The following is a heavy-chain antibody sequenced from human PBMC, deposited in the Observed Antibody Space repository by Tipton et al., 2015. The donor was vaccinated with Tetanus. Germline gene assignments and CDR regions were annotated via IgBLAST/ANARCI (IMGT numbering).Heavy chain of an antibody. Sequence: VQLVQSGGEVKKPGESLKISCKGSGYIFNNYWIGWVRQMPGKGLEWMGIIYPGDSDTRYSQSFQGQVTISVDRSISTAYLQWSSLKASDTSMFYCARAHCSDGVCNFDYWGQGALVTVAS. J-gene: IGHJ4*02. CDR1: GYIFNNYW. V-gene: IGHV5-51*01. D-gene: IGHD2-8*01. CDR3: ARAHCSDGVCNFDY. CDR2: IYPGDSDT.